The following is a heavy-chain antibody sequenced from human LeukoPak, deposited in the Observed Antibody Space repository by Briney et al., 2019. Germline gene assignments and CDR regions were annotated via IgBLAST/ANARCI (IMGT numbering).Heavy chain of an antibody. CDR3: ARDRVLGGSGSPYFDL. V-gene: IGHV4-59*12. CDR2: IYYSGNT. Sequence: SETLSLTCTVSSGSITNCYWSWIRQPPGKGLEWIGFIYYSGNTNYNPSLKSRVTISVDKSKNQFSLKLSSVTAADTAVYYCARDRVLGGSGSPYFDLWGRGTLVTVSS. CDR1: SGSITNCY. J-gene: IGHJ2*01. D-gene: IGHD3-10*01.